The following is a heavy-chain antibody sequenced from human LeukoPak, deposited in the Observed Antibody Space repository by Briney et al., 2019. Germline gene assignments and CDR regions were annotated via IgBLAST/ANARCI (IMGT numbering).Heavy chain of an antibody. J-gene: IGHJ5*02. Sequence: GASVKVSCKASGYTFTSYYMHWVRQAPGQGLEWMGIINASGGSTSYAQKFQGRVTMTRDMSTSTVYMELSSLRSEDTAVYYCARDRHVVVPAALFDPWGQGTLVTVSS. D-gene: IGHD2-2*01. CDR1: GYTFTSYY. V-gene: IGHV1-46*01. CDR2: INASGGST. CDR3: ARDRHVVVPAALFDP.